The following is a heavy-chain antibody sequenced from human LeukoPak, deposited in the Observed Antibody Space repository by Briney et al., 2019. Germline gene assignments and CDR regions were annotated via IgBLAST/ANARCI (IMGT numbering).Heavy chain of an antibody. J-gene: IGHJ4*02. CDR1: GFTFSSYD. V-gene: IGHV3-13*01. D-gene: IGHD6-13*01. CDR3: ARGGRAAADYYFDY. Sequence: GGSLRLSCAASGFTFSSYDMHWVRQATGKGLEWVSAIGTAGDTYYPGSVKGRFTISRENAKNSLYLQMNSLRAGDTAVYYCARGGRAAADYYFDYWGQGTLVTVSS. CDR2: IGTAGDT.